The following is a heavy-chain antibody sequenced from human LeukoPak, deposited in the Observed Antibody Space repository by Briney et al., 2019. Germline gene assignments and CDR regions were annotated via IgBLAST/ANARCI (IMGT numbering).Heavy chain of an antibody. D-gene: IGHD3-3*01. V-gene: IGHV3-21*01. Sequence: GGSLRLSCAASGLTFSSYSMNWVRQAPGKGLEWVSSISSSSSYIYYADSVKDRFTISRDNAKNSLYLQMNSLRAEDTAVYYCARDELSSVLRFLEWFPKGDYYYGMDVWGQGTTVTVSS. J-gene: IGHJ6*02. CDR1: GLTFSSYS. CDR3: ARDELSSVLRFLEWFPKGDYYYGMDV. CDR2: ISSSSSYI.